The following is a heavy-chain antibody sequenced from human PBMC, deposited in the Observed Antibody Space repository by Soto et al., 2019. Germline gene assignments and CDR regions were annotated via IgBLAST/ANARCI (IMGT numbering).Heavy chain of an antibody. CDR2: MHYSGSN. CDR1: GGSISSSSYY. V-gene: IGHV4-61*05. D-gene: IGHD5-12*01. Sequence: PSETLSLTCTVSGGSISSSSYYWGWIRQPPGRGPEWIGHMHYSGSNNYDPTLKSRVTMSLDTSKNQFTLEVRSVTAADTAVYYCARRPSDKVAHDWFLLWGQTTLVTVFS. J-gene: IGHJ5*02. CDR3: ARRPSDKVAHDWFLL.